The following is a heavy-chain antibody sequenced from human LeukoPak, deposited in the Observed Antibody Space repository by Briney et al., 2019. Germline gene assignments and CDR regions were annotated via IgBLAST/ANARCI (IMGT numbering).Heavy chain of an antibody. CDR2: INHSGST. V-gene: IGHV4-34*01. CDR3: ARAATYYDFWSGYFSAYMDV. D-gene: IGHD3-3*01. CDR1: GGSFSGYY. Sequence: PSETLSLTCAVYGGSFSGYYWSWIRQPPGKGLEWIGEINHSGSTNYNPSLKSRVTISVDKSKNQFSLKLSSVTAADTAVYYCARAATYYDFWSGYFSAYMDVWGKGTTVTVSS. J-gene: IGHJ6*03.